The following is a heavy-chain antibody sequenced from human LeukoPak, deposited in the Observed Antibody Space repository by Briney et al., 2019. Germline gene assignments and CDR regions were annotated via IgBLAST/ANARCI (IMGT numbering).Heavy chain of an antibody. D-gene: IGHD5-24*01. Sequence: ASVKVSCKASGYTFTSYGISWVRQAPGQGLEWMGWISAYNGNTNYAQKFQGRVTITADESTSTAYMELSSLRSEDTAVYYCARGGGDGYPTGFDYWGQGTLVTVSS. CDR1: GYTFTSYG. J-gene: IGHJ4*02. V-gene: IGHV1-18*01. CDR2: ISAYNGNT. CDR3: ARGGGDGYPTGFDY.